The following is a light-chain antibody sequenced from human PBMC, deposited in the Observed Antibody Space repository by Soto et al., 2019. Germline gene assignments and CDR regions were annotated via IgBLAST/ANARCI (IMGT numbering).Light chain of an antibody. CDR3: SSYAGSNRVV. Sequence: QSALTQPPSASGSPGQSVTISCTGISSDVGGYNYVSWYQQHPGKAPKLIIYEVNKRPSGVPARFSGSKSGNTASLTVSGLQAEDEADYYCSSYAGSNRVVFGGGTKLTVL. V-gene: IGLV2-8*01. CDR2: EVN. J-gene: IGLJ2*01. CDR1: SSDVGGYNY.